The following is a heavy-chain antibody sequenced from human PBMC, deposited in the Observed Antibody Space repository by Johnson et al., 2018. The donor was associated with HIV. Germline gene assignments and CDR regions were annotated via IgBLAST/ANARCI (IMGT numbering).Heavy chain of an antibody. D-gene: IGHD2/OR15-2a*01. Sequence: QVQLVESGGGVVQPGRSLRLSCVASGFTFSDYAVHWVRQAPGKGLEWVAVISYDGSNKYYAASVKGRITISRDHSKNTLYLQMNSLSAEDTAGYYCAKAQAFRGAFDIWGQGTMVIVSS. CDR3: AKAQAFRGAFDI. J-gene: IGHJ3*02. CDR2: ISYDGSNK. CDR1: GFTFSDYA. V-gene: IGHV3-30*04.